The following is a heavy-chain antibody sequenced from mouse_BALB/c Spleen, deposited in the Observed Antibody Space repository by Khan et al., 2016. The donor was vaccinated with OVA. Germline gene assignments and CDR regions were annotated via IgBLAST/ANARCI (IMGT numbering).Heavy chain of an antibody. CDR3: AREEHFSCSDY. CDR2: IYPGTDNT. D-gene: IGHD6-1*01. CDR1: GYIFTSYW. J-gene: IGHJ2*01. V-gene: IGHV1-76*01. Sequence: QVQLKQSGAELMRPGASVKLSCKTSGYIFTSYWIHWVQQRPGQGLEWIARIYPGTDNTYYNEKFKDKATLTADKSSTTAYMQLSSLKSEDSAVYFDAREEHFSCSDYWGQGTTLTVSS.